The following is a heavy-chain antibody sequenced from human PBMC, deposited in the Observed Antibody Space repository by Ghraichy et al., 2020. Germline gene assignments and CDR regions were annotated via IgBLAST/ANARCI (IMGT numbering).Heavy chain of an antibody. Sequence: GGSLRLSCAASGFTFSSYAMSWVRQAPGKGLEWVSAISGSGGSTYYADSVKGRFTISRDNSKNTLYLQMNSLRAEDTAVYYCAKAWARNYYYGMDVWGQGTTVTVSS. CDR1: GFTFSSYA. D-gene: IGHD7-27*01. CDR2: ISGSGGST. J-gene: IGHJ6*02. CDR3: AKAWARNYYYGMDV. V-gene: IGHV3-23*01.